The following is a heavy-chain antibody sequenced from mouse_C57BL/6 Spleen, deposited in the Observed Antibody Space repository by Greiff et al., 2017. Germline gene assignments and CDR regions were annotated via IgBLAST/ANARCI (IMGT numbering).Heavy chain of an antibody. J-gene: IGHJ4*01. Sequence: EVQLVESGGGLVKPGGSLKLSCAASGFTFSSYAMSWVRQTPDKRLEWVATISDGGSYTYYPDNVKGRFTISRDNAKNNLYLQMSHLKSEDTAMYYCARDRVIRLRQPLDYAMDYWGQGTSVTVSS. CDR1: GFTFSSYA. D-gene: IGHD1-2*01. CDR3: ARDRVIRLRQPLDYAMDY. CDR2: ISDGGSYT. V-gene: IGHV5-4*01.